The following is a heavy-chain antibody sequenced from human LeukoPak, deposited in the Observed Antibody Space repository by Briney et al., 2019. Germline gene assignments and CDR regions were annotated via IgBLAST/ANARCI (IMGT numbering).Heavy chain of an antibody. D-gene: IGHD3-16*02. CDR3: AKVGLYDYVWGSYRSYFDY. Sequence: PGGSLRLSCAASGFTVSSNYMTWVRQAPGKGLEWVSILYSSATTYYADSVKGRFTISRDNSKNTLYLQMNSLRAEDTAVYYCAKVGLYDYVWGSYRSYFDYWGQGTLVTVSS. V-gene: IGHV3-53*01. J-gene: IGHJ4*02. CDR1: GFTVSSNY. CDR2: LYSSATT.